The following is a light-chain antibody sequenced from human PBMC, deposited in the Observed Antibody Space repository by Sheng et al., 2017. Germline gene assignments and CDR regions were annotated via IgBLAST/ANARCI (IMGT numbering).Light chain of an antibody. Sequence: QSALTQPPSASGSPGQSISISCTGSSSDIGDYNYVSWYQQHPGKAPKVVIYEVTKRPSGVPDRFSGSKSGKTASLTVSGLQAEDEADYYCSSYAGSNNPVVFGGGTKLTFL. CDR1: SSDIGDYNY. CDR3: SSYAGSNNPVV. V-gene: IGLV2-8*01. CDR2: EVT. J-gene: IGLJ2*01.